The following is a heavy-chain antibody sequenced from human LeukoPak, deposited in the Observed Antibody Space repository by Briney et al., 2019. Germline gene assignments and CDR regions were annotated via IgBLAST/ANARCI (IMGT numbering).Heavy chain of an antibody. J-gene: IGHJ4*02. Sequence: PGRSLRLSCAAPGFTFRSYGMHWVRQAPGKGLEWVAVIWYDGSNKYYADSVKGRFTISRDNSKNTLYLQMNSLRAEDTAVYYCARGHDSYLDYWGQGTLVTVSS. CDR2: IWYDGSNK. CDR3: ARGHDSYLDY. CDR1: GFTFRSYG. V-gene: IGHV3-33*01.